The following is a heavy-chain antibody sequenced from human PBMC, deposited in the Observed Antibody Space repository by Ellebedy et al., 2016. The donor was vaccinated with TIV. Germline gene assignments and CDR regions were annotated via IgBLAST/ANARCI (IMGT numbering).Heavy chain of an antibody. D-gene: IGHD3-16*01. CDR3: ARTSTMTTFGASDF. V-gene: IGHV3-33*01. CDR2: IWYDGINK. J-gene: IGHJ3*01. CDR1: GFTFSSYA. Sequence: GESLKISCAASGFTFSSYAMHWVRQAPGKGLEWVSVIWYDGINKYYADSVKGRFTISRDNSKNTLYLQLNSLRAEDAALYYCARTSTMTTFGASDFWGQGTMVTVSS.